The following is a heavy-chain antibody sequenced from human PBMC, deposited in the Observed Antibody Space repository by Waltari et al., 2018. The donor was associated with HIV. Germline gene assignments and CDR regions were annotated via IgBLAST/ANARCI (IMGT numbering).Heavy chain of an antibody. D-gene: IGHD6-19*01. CDR3: ARGKRSVAGSRTTGWFDP. V-gene: IGHV4-34*01. J-gene: IGHJ5*02. CDR1: GGSFTNYF. Sequence: QVQLQQWGAGLVRPSETLSLTCAVSGGSFTNYFWSWLRQPPGKTLEWIGEINYHGGTNFNPSLKSRVTLSADSSKSQFYMSLNSVTAADTAVYYCARGKRSVAGSRTTGWFDPWGQGTLVTVSS. CDR2: INYHGGT.